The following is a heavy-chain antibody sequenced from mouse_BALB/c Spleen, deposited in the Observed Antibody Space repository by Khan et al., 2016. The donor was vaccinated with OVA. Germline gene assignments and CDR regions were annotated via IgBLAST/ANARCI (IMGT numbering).Heavy chain of an antibody. J-gene: IGHJ2*01. CDR1: GFTFSRFG. CDR3: ARDSNFDY. V-gene: IGHV5-17*02. Sequence: DVQLVESGGGLVQPGGSRKLSCAASGFTFSRFGMHWVRQAPEKGLEWVAYISSGSSTIYYADTVKGRFTISRDNPKNTLFLQMTSLSSEDTAMYYCARDSNFDYWGQGTTLTVSS. CDR2: ISSGSSTI.